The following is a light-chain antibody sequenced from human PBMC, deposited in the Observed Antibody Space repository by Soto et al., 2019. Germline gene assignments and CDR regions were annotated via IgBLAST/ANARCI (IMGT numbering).Light chain of an antibody. J-gene: IGKJ4*01. CDR3: QHYNNWPPLT. CDR2: GAS. CDR1: QSVSSN. V-gene: IGKV3-15*01. Sequence: EIVMTQSPVTLSLSPGERATLSCRASQSVSSNLAWYQQKPGQAPRLLIYGASTRATGIPARFSGSGSGTEFTLTISSLQSEDFAVYSCQHYNNWPPLTFGGGTKVEIK.